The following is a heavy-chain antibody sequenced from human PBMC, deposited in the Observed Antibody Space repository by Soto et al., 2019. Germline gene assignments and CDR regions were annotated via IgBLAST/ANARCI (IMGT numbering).Heavy chain of an antibody. D-gene: IGHD5-18*01. J-gene: IGHJ4*02. Sequence: GGSLRLSCAASGFTFSNYAMSWVRQAPGKGPEWVSGISGSGDNKYYAESVEGRFTISRDNSKNMFFLQMNSLRAEDTAVYYCAKDREVYVTAMVSYYFDYWGQGTLVTVSS. CDR2: ISGSGDNK. CDR3: AKDREVYVTAMVSYYFDY. CDR1: GFTFSNYA. V-gene: IGHV3-23*01.